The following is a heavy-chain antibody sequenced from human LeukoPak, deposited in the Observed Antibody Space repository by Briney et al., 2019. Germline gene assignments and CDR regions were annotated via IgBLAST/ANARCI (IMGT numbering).Heavy chain of an antibody. Sequence: RESLRLSCAASGFTLSDAWMSWVRQAPGKGLEWVGRIKSKSDGGTTDYAAAVKGRFIISRDDLKKTLYLQMNSLKTEGTAVYYCTTTDSGGVKFDCWGQGTLVTASA. CDR1: GFTLSDAW. CDR3: TTTDSGGVKFDC. D-gene: IGHD4-23*01. J-gene: IGHJ4*02. V-gene: IGHV3-15*01. CDR2: IKSKSDGGTT.